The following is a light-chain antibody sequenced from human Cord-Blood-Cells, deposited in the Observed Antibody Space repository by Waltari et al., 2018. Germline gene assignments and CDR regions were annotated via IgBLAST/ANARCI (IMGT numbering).Light chain of an antibody. J-gene: IGKJ3*01. CDR2: GAS. V-gene: IGKV3-20*01. CDR1: QSVSSSY. CDR3: QQYGSSPSFT. Sequence: EIVLTQSPGTLSLSPGERATLSCRASQSVSSSYLAWYQQKPGQAPRLLIYGASSRATGIPDRFSGSGSGTDFTLTISRLVPEDFAVYYCQQYGSSPSFTFGPRTKVDIK.